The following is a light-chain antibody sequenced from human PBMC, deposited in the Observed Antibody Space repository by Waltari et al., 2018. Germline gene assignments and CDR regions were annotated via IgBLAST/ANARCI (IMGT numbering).Light chain of an antibody. V-gene: IGKV3-20*01. CDR1: QSVGRT. Sequence: CRASQSVGRTLAWYQQKPGQAPRLLIYGASSRATDIPDRFSGSGSGTDFSLTINRLEPEDFAVYFCQHYVRLPATFGQGTKVEIK. J-gene: IGKJ1*01. CDR3: QHYVRLPAT. CDR2: GAS.